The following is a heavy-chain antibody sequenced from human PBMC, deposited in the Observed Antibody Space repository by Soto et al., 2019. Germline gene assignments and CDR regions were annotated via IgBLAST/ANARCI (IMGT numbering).Heavy chain of an antibody. D-gene: IGHD6-13*01. Sequence: SETLSLTFAVYGGSFSGYYWSWIRQPPGKGLEWIGEINHSGSTNYNPSLKSRVTISVDPSKNQFSLKLSSVTAADTAVYYCARSISSSWYEDWFDPWGQGTTVTVSS. CDR1: GGSFSGYY. J-gene: IGHJ5*01. CDR3: ARSISSSWYEDWFDP. CDR2: INHSGST. V-gene: IGHV4-34*01.